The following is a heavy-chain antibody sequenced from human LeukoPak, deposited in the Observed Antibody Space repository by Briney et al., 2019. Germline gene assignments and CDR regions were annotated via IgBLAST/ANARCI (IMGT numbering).Heavy chain of an antibody. V-gene: IGHV5-51*01. Sequence: GESLKISCKVSGYSFTTYWIGWVRQMPGKGLEWMGIIYPGDSDTRHSPAFQGQVTISADKSINTAYLQWSSLKASDTATYYCARTGGYSGTSDAFDIWGQGTMVTVSS. J-gene: IGHJ3*02. CDR2: IYPGDSDT. CDR1: GYSFTTYW. D-gene: IGHD1-26*01. CDR3: ARTGGYSGTSDAFDI.